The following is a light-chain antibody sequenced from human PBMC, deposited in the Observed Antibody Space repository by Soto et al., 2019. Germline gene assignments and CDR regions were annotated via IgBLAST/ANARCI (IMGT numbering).Light chain of an antibody. V-gene: IGKV1-9*01. Sequence: DIQLTQSPSFLSASVGDRVTITCRASQGISSYLAWYQQKPGKAPKLLIYAASTLQSGVPSRFSGSGSGTDFTLTISCLQSEDFATYYCQQYYSYRTFGQGTKVDI. CDR1: QGISSY. CDR3: QQYYSYRT. J-gene: IGKJ1*01. CDR2: AAS.